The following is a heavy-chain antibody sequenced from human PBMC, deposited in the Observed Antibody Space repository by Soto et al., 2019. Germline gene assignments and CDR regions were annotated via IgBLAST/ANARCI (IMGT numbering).Heavy chain of an antibody. CDR2: ISDSGVTT. CDR3: ASGWYFDY. V-gene: IGHV3-23*01. J-gene: IGHJ4*02. CDR1: GFTFSSYA. Sequence: EVQLLESGGGLVQPGGSLRLSCAASGFTFSSYAMSWVRQAPGKGLEWVSAISDSGVTTYYRDSVKGRFTISRDNSNNTLYLKMNSLRAEDTAVYYCASGWYFDYWGQGTLVTVSS. D-gene: IGHD6-19*01.